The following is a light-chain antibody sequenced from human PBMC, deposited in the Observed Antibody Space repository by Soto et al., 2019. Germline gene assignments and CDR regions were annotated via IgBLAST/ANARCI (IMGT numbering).Light chain of an antibody. CDR3: QHYNSYSEA. V-gene: IGKV1-5*01. J-gene: IGKJ1*01. Sequence: IPMTPSPSTLSAPVGARVTITCRASQSISSWLAWYQQKPGKAPKLLIYDASSLESGVPSRFSGSGSGTEFTLTISSLQPDDFATYYCQHYNSYSEAFGQGTKVDIK. CDR1: QSISSW. CDR2: DAS.